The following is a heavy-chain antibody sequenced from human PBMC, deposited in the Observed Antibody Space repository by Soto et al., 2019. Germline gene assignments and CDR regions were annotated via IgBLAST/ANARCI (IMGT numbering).Heavy chain of an antibody. CDR3: ARSTSSSSPTFDY. Sequence: VASVKVSCKASGYTFTSYYMHWVRQAPGQGLEWMGWINPNSGGTNYAQKFQGRVTMTRDTSISTAYMELSRLRSDDTAVYYCARSTSSSSPTFDYWGQGTLVTVSS. V-gene: IGHV1-2*02. CDR2: INPNSGGT. CDR1: GYTFTSYY. J-gene: IGHJ4*02. D-gene: IGHD6-6*01.